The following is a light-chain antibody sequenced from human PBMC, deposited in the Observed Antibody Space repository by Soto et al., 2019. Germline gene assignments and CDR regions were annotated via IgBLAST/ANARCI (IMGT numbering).Light chain of an antibody. CDR3: CSYAGTSTYV. CDR1: NSDVWSSKF. CDR2: AGN. J-gene: IGLJ1*01. V-gene: IGLV2-23*01. Sequence: SALTQPASVSGSPGLSITLSCSGTNSDVWSSKFVSRYQQHPGKAPQLMIYAGNKRPSGVSNRFSGSKSGNTASLTISGLQPEDEADYYCCSYAGTSTYVFGTGTKLTVL.